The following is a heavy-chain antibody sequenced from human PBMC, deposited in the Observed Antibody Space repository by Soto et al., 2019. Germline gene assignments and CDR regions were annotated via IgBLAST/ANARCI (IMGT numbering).Heavy chain of an antibody. CDR1: GGSISSYY. J-gene: IGHJ5*02. CDR3: ATQEVGGSYVYTFDP. Sequence: PSETLSLTCTVSGGSISSYYWSWIRQPPWKGLEWIGYIYYSGSTYYNPSLKSRVTISVDTSKNQFSLKLSSVTAADTAVYYCATQEVGGSYVYTFDPWGQGTLVTVSS. D-gene: IGHD1-26*01. V-gene: IGHV4-59*04. CDR2: IYYSGST.